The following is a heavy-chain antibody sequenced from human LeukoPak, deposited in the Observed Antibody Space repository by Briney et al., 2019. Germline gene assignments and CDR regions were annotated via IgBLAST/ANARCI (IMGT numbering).Heavy chain of an antibody. J-gene: IGHJ4*02. Sequence: GGSLRLSCAASGFTVSSNYMSWVRQAPGKGLEWVSVLYSGGSTDYADSVKGRFTISRDNSKNTLYLQMNSLRAEDTAVYYCAREPYGSGSRGGYWGQGTLVTVSS. V-gene: IGHV3-53*01. CDR1: GFTVSSNY. CDR3: AREPYGSGSRGGY. D-gene: IGHD3-10*01. CDR2: LYSGGST.